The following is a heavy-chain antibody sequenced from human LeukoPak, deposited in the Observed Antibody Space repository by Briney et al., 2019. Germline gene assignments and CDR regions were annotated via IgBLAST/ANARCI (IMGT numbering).Heavy chain of an antibody. J-gene: IGHJ6*03. CDR3: ARDANPNYGENYYYYYMDV. V-gene: IGHV1-18*01. CDR2: ISAYNGNT. Sequence: ASVKVSCKASGYTFISYGISWVRQAPGQGLEWMGWISAYNGNTNYAQKLQGRVTMTTDTSTSTAYMELRSLRSDDTAVYYCARDANPNYGENYYYYYMDVWGKGTTVTVSS. CDR1: GYTFISYG. D-gene: IGHD4-17*01.